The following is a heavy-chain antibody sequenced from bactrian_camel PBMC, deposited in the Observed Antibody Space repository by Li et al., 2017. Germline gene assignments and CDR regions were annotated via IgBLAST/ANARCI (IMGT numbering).Heavy chain of an antibody. V-gene: IGHV3S55*01. CDR3: AAGQPCRVWLGYEDPGEYNI. D-gene: IGHD5*01. Sequence: QVQLVESGGGSVQAGGSLRLSCTPSRLTYCLGWFRQAPGKGREVVASIDGDGRSTYAESVKGRFTISEDNVKRTLILDIRGLNDDDTAMYYCAAGQPCRVWLGYEDPGEYNIWGQGTQVTVS. CDR2: IDGDGRS. CDR1: RLTYC. J-gene: IGHJ4*01.